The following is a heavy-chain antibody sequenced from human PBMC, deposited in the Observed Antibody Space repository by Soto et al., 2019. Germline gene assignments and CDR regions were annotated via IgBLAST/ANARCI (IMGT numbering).Heavy chain of an antibody. J-gene: IGHJ4*02. Sequence: GGSLRLSCAASGFTFSSYAMSWVRQAPGKGLEWVSAISGSGGSTYYADSVKGRFTISRDNSKNTLYLQMNSLRAEDTAVYYCAKVPDYDILTGYVDYWGQGTLVTVSS. V-gene: IGHV3-23*01. D-gene: IGHD3-9*01. CDR2: ISGSGGST. CDR1: GFTFSSYA. CDR3: AKVPDYDILTGYVDY.